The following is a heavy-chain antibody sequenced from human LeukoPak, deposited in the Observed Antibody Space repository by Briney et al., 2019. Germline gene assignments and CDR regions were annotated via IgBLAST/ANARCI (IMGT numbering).Heavy chain of an antibody. V-gene: IGHV3-48*01. CDR3: ARAPIAVAGRSWGYYFDY. CDR2: ISSSSSTI. CDR1: GFTFSSYS. J-gene: IGHJ4*02. D-gene: IGHD6-19*01. Sequence: QPGGSLRLSCAASGFTFSSYSMNWVRQAPGKGLEWVSYISSSSSTIYYADSVKGRFTISRDNAKNSLCLQMNSLRAEDTAVYYCARAPIAVAGRSWGYYFDYWGQGTLVTVSS.